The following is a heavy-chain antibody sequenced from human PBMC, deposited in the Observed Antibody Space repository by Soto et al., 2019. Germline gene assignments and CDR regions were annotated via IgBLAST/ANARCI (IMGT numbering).Heavy chain of an antibody. CDR3: ARVRLEYCGADCSHFDS. Sequence: SETLSLTCAVSGGSVTSYYCSWIRQPPGKGLEWMGNVFYSGITKFHSSLKSRVTISVDMSKNQFSLNLISVTPADTAVYYWARVRLEYCGADCSHFDSWVQGTLVTAPQ. CDR2: VFYSGIT. CDR1: GGSVTSYY. J-gene: IGHJ4*02. V-gene: IGHV4-59*02. D-gene: IGHD2-21*02.